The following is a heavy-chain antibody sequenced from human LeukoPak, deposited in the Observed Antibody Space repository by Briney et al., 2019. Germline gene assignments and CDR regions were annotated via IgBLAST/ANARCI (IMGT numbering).Heavy chain of an antibody. J-gene: IGHJ4*02. Sequence: PETLSLTCTVSGGFVSSGSYYWSWIRQPPGKGLEWIGYIYYSGSTNYNPSLKSRVTISVDTSKNQFSLKLSSVTAADTAVYYCARSLGGATIDYWGQGTLVTVSS. CDR1: GGFVSSGSYY. V-gene: IGHV4-61*01. D-gene: IGHD1-26*01. CDR2: IYYSGST. CDR3: ARSLGGATIDY.